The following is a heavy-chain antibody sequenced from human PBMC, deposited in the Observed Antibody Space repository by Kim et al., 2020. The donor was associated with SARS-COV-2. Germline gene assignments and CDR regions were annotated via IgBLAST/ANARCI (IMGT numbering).Heavy chain of an antibody. CDR2: INAGNCNT. D-gene: IGHD6-13*01. Sequence: ASVKVSCKASGYTFTNYAMHWVRQAPGQRLEWMGWINAGNCNTKYSQKFQGRVTITRDTSASTAYMELSSLRSEDTAVYYCARGSAGSFLDWFDPWGQGTLVTVSS. CDR1: GYTFTNYA. J-gene: IGHJ5*02. V-gene: IGHV1-3*01. CDR3: ARGSAGSFLDWFDP.